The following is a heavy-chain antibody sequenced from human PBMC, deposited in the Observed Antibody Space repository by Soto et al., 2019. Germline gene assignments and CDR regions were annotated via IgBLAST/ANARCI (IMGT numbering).Heavy chain of an antibody. Sequence: EVKLLDSGGDLVQPGGSLRLSCAASGFTFNNYDMSWVSQAPRKGLEWVSTLSDTTYYADSVRGRFTISRDTAGSTLYLQMSTLGGDDTAVYYCGRSLGPSRHFFDHWGQGTLVTVSS. CDR2: LSDTT. D-gene: IGHD3-16*01. V-gene: IGHV3-23*01. CDR1: GFTFNNYD. J-gene: IGHJ4*02. CDR3: GRSLGPSRHFFDH.